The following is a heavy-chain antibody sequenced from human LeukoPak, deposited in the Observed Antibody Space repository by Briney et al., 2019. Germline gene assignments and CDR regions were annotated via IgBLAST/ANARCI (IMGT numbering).Heavy chain of an antibody. V-gene: IGHV1-18*01. CDR1: GYTFTSYG. CDR2: ISAYNGNT. CDR3: ARSAGLASIAAGGNDY. D-gene: IGHD6-13*01. Sequence: ASVKVSFKASGYTFTSYGISWVRQAPPQGHEWMGGISAYNGNTNYAQKLQGRVTMTTDTSTSTAYMEMRSLRSDDAAVYYCARSAGLASIAAGGNDYWGQGTLVTVSS. J-gene: IGHJ4*02.